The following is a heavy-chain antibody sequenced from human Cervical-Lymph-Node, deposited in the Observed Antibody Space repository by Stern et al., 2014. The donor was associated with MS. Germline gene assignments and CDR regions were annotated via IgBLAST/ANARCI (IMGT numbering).Heavy chain of an antibody. J-gene: IGHJ4*02. V-gene: IGHV3-11*01. D-gene: IGHD6-19*01. Sequence: QVQLVQSGGGLVKPGGSLRLSCAASGFTFGDYYMNWIRQAPGKGLEWISYITSSGYIKYYADSVKGRFTISRDNAKNSLYLQMNSLRGEDTAVYYCARDAGAVAFDYWGQGTLVTVSS. CDR3: ARDAGAVAFDY. CDR1: GFTFGDYY. CDR2: ITSSGYIK.